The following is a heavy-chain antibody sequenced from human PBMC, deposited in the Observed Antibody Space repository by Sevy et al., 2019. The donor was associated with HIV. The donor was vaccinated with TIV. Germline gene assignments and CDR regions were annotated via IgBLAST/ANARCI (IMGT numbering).Heavy chain of an antibody. CDR1: GGSFSGYY. Sequence: SETLSLTCAVYGGSFSGYYWSWIRQPPGKGLEWIGEINHSDSTNYNPALKSRVTISVDTSKNQFSLKLHSVTAADTAVHYCAREISGVCCTFDYWSQGTLVTVS. D-gene: IGHD2-15*01. V-gene: IGHV4-34*01. J-gene: IGHJ4*02. CDR2: INHSDST. CDR3: AREISGVCCTFDY.